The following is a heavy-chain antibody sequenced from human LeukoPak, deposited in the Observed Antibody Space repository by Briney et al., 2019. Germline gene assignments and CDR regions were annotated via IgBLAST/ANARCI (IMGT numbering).Heavy chain of an antibody. J-gene: IGHJ4*02. V-gene: IGHV3-7*01. Sequence: GGSLRLSCAASGFTFSSYWMSWVRQAPGKGLEWVANIKQDGSEKYYVDSVKGRFTISRDNAKNSLYLQMNSLRAEDTAVYYCARDRRAAASPSAPFDYWGQGTLVTVSS. CDR2: IKQDGSEK. CDR1: GFTFSSYW. CDR3: ARDRRAAASPSAPFDY. D-gene: IGHD6-13*01.